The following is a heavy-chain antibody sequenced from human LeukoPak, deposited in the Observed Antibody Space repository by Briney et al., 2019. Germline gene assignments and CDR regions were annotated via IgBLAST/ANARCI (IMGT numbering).Heavy chain of an antibody. CDR1: GFTFSSYR. J-gene: IGHJ3*02. CDR2: INSGGSST. Sequence: GRSLRLSCAASGFTFSSYRMHWVRHAPGKGLVWVSHINSGGSSTSYADSVRGRFTISRDNAKNTVDLQMNSLRAEDTAVYYCARGGSGCFDIWSQGTMVTVSS. V-gene: IGHV3-74*01. CDR3: ARGGSGCFDI. D-gene: IGHD1-26*01.